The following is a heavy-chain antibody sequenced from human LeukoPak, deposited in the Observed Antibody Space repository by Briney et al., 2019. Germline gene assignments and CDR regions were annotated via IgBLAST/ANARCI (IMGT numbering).Heavy chain of an antibody. Sequence: GGSLRLSCAASGFTFSSFWMSWVRQAPGKGLEWVANINQDGSEKYNAAPVKGRFTISRENAKNAVYLQMNSLRAEDTAVYYCARGDDYGMDVWGQGTTVTVSS. CDR1: GFTFSSFW. J-gene: IGHJ6*02. D-gene: IGHD3-16*01. V-gene: IGHV3-7*04. CDR2: INQDGSEK. CDR3: ARGDDYGMDV.